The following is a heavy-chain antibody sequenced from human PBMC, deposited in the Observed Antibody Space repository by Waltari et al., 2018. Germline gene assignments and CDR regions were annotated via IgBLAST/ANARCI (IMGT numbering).Heavy chain of an antibody. V-gene: IGHV3-48*01. D-gene: IGHD6-13*01. CDR1: GFTFSSYS. Sequence: ASGFTFSSYSMNWVRQAPGKGLEWVSYISSSSTIYYADSVKGRFTISRDNAKNSLYLQMNSLRAEDTAVYYCARDLDRDVSIAAAGTYSTYYYYGMDVWGQGTTVTVSS. CDR3: ARDLDRDVSIAAAGTYSTYYYYGMDV. J-gene: IGHJ6*02. CDR2: ISSSSTI.